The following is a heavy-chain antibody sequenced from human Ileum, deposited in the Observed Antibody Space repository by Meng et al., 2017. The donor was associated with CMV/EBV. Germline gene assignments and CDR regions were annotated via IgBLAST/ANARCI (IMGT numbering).Heavy chain of an antibody. V-gene: IGHV1-2*06. CDR3: ARDNWGSDY. Sequence: GSGETSGYTFTVYTSHWAGKAPGKGLGWMGRINTNRGETYYEQRFRGRVTMTRDTSIRTVFMELSGLQSNDTAINYCARDNWGSDYWGQGTLVTVSS. D-gene: IGHD7-27*01. CDR2: INTNRGET. J-gene: IGHJ4*02. CDR1: GYTFTVYT.